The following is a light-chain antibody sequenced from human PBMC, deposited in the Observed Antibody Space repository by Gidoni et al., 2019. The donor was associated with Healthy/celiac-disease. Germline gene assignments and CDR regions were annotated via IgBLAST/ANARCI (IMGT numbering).Light chain of an antibody. CDR1: SSNIGSNY. J-gene: IGLJ1*01. CDR3: AAWDDSLSGFYV. CDR2: RND. Sequence: QSVLTQPPSAFGTPGQSVTIPCSGSSSNIGSNYVYWYQQRPGTAPKLLIYRNDQRPSGVPDRFSGSKSGTSASLAISGLRSEDEADYYCAAWDDSLSGFYVFGTGTKVTV. V-gene: IGLV1-47*01.